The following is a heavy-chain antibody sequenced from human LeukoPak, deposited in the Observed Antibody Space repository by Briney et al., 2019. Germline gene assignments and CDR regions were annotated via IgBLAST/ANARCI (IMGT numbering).Heavy chain of an antibody. CDR2: IYTKESL. J-gene: IGHJ4*02. V-gene: IGHV4-61*02. Sequence: PSQTLSLTCTVASRSLSSGCYVWRWIRQPAGRGREWIVRIYTKESLSYNPSLKSRSTISPDTSKNQFYLKMSAVTAVDTAVYYWARELAGYGKLDYWGQGILVTVSS. CDR3: ARELAGYGKLDY. D-gene: IGHD5-12*01. CDR1: SRSLSSGCYV.